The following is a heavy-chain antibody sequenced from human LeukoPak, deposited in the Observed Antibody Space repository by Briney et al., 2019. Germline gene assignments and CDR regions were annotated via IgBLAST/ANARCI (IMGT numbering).Heavy chain of an antibody. CDR1: GFTFSDYY. V-gene: IGHV3-11*06. CDR2: ITSSSST. CDR3: ARVIIGTGGDWLDP. J-gene: IGHJ5*02. Sequence: PGGSLRLSCAASGFTFSDYYMRWIRQAPGKGLEWVAYITSSSSTNYAASVKGRFSVSRDNAKHSLFLQMNGLRAEEKAVYYWARVIIGTGGDWLDPWGQGTLVTVSS. D-gene: IGHD1-1*01.